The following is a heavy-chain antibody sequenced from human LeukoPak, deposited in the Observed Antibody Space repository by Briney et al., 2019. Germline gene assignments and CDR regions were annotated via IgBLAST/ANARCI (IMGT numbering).Heavy chain of an antibody. Sequence: GGSLRLSCAASGFTFSSYAMHWVRQAPGKGLEYVSAISSNGGSTYYANSVKGRFTISRDNSKNTLYLQMGSLRAEDMAVYYCARPITGTGYYYMDVWGKGTTVTISS. J-gene: IGHJ6*03. D-gene: IGHD1-20*01. CDR1: GFTFSSYA. CDR3: ARPITGTGYYYMDV. CDR2: ISSNGGST. V-gene: IGHV3-64*01.